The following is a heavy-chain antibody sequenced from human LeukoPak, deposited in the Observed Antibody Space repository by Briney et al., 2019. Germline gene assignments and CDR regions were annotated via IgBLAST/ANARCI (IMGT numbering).Heavy chain of an antibody. J-gene: IGHJ4*02. V-gene: IGHV1-2*02. D-gene: IGHD3-10*01. CDR3: AKSQVLLWFGELALDY. CDR2: INPNSGGT. CDR1: GYTFTGYY. Sequence: GASVKVSCKASGYTFTGYYMHWVRQAPGQGLEWMGWINPNSGGTNYAQKFQGRVTMTRDTSISTAYMELSRLRSDDTAVYYCAKSQVLLWFGELALDYWGQGTLVTVSS.